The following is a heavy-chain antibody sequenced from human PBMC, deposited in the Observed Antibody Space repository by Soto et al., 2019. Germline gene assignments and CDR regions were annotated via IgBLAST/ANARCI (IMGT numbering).Heavy chain of an antibody. CDR2: ISAYNGNT. CDR3: ARDIRVGAIMPLDY. CDR1: GYTFTSYG. Sequence: XAVKVTCKASGYTFTSYGINWGRQAPGQGLEWMGWISAYNGNTNYARKLQGRVTMTTDTSTSTAYMELRSLRSGDTAVYYCARDIRVGAIMPLDYWGQRTLVTVPS. V-gene: IGHV1-18*04. J-gene: IGHJ4*02. D-gene: IGHD1-26*01.